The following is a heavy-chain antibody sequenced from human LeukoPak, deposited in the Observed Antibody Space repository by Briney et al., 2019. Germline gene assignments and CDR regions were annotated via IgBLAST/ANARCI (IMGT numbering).Heavy chain of an antibody. CDR2: IKSKTGGGTT. D-gene: IGHD2-2*01. CDR3: TTDSVPQLLPPRRFDY. CDR1: GFTFSNAW. V-gene: IGHV3-15*01. J-gene: IGHJ4*02. Sequence: GGSLRLSCAASGFTFSNAWMSWVRQAPGKGLEWVGRIKSKTGGGTTDYAAPVKGRFTISRDDSKNTLYLQMNSLKTEDTAVYYCTTDSVPQLLPPRRFDYWGQGTLVTVSS.